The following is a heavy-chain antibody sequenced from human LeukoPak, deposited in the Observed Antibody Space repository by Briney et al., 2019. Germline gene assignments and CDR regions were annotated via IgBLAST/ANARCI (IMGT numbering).Heavy chain of an antibody. CDR2: ISYDGSNK. V-gene: IGHV3-30*18. CDR1: GFTFSSYG. CDR3: AKASTYYGSGSLYGMDV. J-gene: IGHJ6*02. D-gene: IGHD3-10*01. Sequence: PGGSLRLSCAASGFTFSSYGMHWVRQAPGKGLEWVAVISYDGSNKYYADSVKGRFTISRDNSKNTLYLQMNSLRAEDTAVYYCAKASTYYGSGSLYGMDVWGQGTTVTVSS.